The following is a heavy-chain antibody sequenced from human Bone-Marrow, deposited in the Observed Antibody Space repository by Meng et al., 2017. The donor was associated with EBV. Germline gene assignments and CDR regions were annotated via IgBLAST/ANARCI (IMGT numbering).Heavy chain of an antibody. CDR3: AGGPLLPATTPNWFDT. V-gene: IGHV4-61*01. J-gene: IGHJ5*02. D-gene: IGHD2-15*01. CDR2: VYYSEST. CDR1: GASVSSGSYY. Sequence: QVQLQESGPGLVKPSETLSLTCTVPGASVSSGSYYWSWIRQPPGKGLEWIGYVYYSESTNYNPSLKSRVAISVDTSKNQFSLKLSSVTAADTAVYYCAGGPLLPATTPNWFDTWGQGTLVTVDS.